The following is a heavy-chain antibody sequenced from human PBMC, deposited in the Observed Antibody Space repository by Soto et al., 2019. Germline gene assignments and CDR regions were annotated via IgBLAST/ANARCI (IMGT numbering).Heavy chain of an antibody. CDR1: GGTFSSYA. CDR2: IIPIFGTA. V-gene: IGHV1-69*01. J-gene: IGHJ3*02. D-gene: IGHD6-25*01. CDR3: ASRTPAYSSGWHHDAFDI. Sequence: QVQLVQSGAEVKKPGSSVKVSCKASGGTFSSYAISWVRQAPGQGLEWMGGIIPIFGTANYAQKFQGRVTITADEATSTAYMELSSLRSEDTAVYYCASRTPAYSSGWHHDAFDIWGQGTMVTVSS.